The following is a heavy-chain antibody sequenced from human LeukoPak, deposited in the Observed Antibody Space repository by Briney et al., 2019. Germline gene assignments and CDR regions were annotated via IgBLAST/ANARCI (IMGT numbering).Heavy chain of an antibody. J-gene: IGHJ5*02. CDR1: RGFISGYY. Sequence: KASETPSLTCTVSRGFISGYYWSWIRQPPGKGLEWIGNIYNSGSANYNPSLKSRVTISVDTSKNQFSLKLTSVTAADTAVYYCARHVVVPAPMVDPWGQGTLVTVSS. CDR2: IYNSGSA. D-gene: IGHD2-2*01. V-gene: IGHV4-59*01. CDR3: ARHVVVPAPMVDP.